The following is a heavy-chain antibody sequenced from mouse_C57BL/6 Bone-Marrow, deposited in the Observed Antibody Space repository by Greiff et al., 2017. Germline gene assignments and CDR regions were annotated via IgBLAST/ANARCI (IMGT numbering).Heavy chain of an antibody. CDR1: GYTFTSYW. CDR2: IHPNSGST. V-gene: IGHV1-64*01. CDR3: AGGFPYGSYYYAMDD. D-gene: IGHD1-1*01. Sequence: QVQLQQPGAELVKPGASVKLSCKASGYTFTSYWMHWVKQRPGQGLEWIGMIHPNSGSTNYNEKFKSKATLTVDKSSSTAYMQLSSLTSEDSAVXYWAGGFPYGSYYYAMDDGGQGTSVTVSS. J-gene: IGHJ4*01.